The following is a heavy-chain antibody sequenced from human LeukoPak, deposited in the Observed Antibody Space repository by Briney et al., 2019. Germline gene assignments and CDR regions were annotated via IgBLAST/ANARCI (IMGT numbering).Heavy chain of an antibody. D-gene: IGHD3-9*01. CDR1: GFTFSSYG. CDR3: ASLYYDILTGYYRDDAFDI. V-gene: IGHV3-33*01. J-gene: IGHJ3*02. CDR2: IWYDGSNK. Sequence: GRSLRLSCAASGFTFSSYGMHWVRQAPGKGLEWVAIIWYDGSNKYYADSVKGRFTISRDNSKNMLYLQMNSLRAEDTAVYYCASLYYDILTGYYRDDAFDIWGQGTMVTVSS.